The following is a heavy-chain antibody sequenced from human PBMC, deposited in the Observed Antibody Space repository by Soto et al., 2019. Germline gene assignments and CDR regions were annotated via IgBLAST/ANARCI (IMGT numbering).Heavy chain of an antibody. CDR3: ARHIRVENSYGYKRRNPPYYYYGMDV. CDR2: IYPGDSDT. CDR1: GYSFTSYW. J-gene: IGHJ6*02. D-gene: IGHD5-18*01. Sequence: GESLKISCNGSGYSFTSYWICWVRQMPWKGLEWMGIIYPGDSDTRYSPSFQGQVTISADKSISTAYLQWSSLKASDTAMYYCARHIRVENSYGYKRRNPPYYYYGMDVWGQGTTVTVSS. V-gene: IGHV5-51*01.